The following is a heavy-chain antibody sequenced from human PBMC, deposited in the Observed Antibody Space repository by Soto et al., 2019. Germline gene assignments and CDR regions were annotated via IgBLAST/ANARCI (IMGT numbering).Heavy chain of an antibody. V-gene: IGHV1-69*01. D-gene: IGHD2-21*02. CDR2: IIPIFGTA. CDR3: ARDRVNIVVVTAHYYGMDV. Sequence: QVQLVQSGAEVKKPGSSVKVSCKASGGTFSSYAISWVRQAPGQGLEWMRGIIPIFGTANYAQKFQGRVTITADESTSTAYMELSSLRSEDTAVYYCARDRVNIVVVTAHYYGMDVWGQGTTVTVSS. J-gene: IGHJ6*02. CDR1: GGTFSSYA.